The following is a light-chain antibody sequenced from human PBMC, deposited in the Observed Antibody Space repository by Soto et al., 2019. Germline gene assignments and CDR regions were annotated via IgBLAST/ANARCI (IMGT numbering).Light chain of an antibody. CDR1: SSNIGNNY. CDR3: GTWDSSLSAGVV. Sequence: QSVLTQPPSVSAAPGQKVTISCSGSSSNIGNNYVSWYQQLQGTAPKLLIYENNKRPAGIPDRFSGSKSGTSATLGITGLQTGDEADYYCGTWDSSLSAGVVFGGGTQRTVL. CDR2: ENN. V-gene: IGLV1-51*02. J-gene: IGLJ2*01.